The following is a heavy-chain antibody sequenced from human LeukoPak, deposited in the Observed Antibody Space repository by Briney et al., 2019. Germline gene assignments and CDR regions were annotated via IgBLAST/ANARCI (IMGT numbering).Heavy chain of an antibody. D-gene: IGHD5-12*01. CDR3: ARAQDIVATISDY. CDR1: GYTFTSYY. J-gene: IGHJ4*02. CDR2: INPNSGGT. Sequence: ASVKVSCKASGYTFTSYYMHWVRQAPGQGLEWMGWINPNSGGTNYAQKFQGRVTMTRDTSISTAYMELSRLRSDDTAVYYCARAQDIVATISDYWGQGTLVTVSS. V-gene: IGHV1-2*02.